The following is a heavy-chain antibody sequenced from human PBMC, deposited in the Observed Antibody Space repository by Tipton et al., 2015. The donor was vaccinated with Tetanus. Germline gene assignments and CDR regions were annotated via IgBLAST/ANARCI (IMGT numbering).Heavy chain of an antibody. V-gene: IGHV1-69*01. Sequence: QLVQSGAEVKKPGSSVKVSCKASGGTFSSYAISWVRQAPGQGLEWMGGIIPIFGTANYAQKFQGRVTITADESTSTAYMELSSLRSEDTAVYYCARWQVVGVVAATPRYYGMDVWGQGTTVTVSS. CDR1: GGTFSSYA. CDR2: IIPIFGTA. CDR3: ARWQVVGVVAATPRYYGMDV. J-gene: IGHJ6*02. D-gene: IGHD2-15*01.